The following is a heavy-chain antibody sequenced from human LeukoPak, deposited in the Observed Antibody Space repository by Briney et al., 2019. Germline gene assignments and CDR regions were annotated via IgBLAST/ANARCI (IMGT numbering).Heavy chain of an antibody. CDR2: TYYRSKWYN. D-gene: IGHD6-13*01. Sequence: SQTLSLTCAISGDSVSSNSAAWNWIRQSPSRGLEWLGRTYYRSKWYNDYAVSVKSRITINPDTSKNQFSLQLNSVTPEDTAVYYCARDRAAAGYYYYYGMDVCGKGTSVTVSS. V-gene: IGHV6-1*01. CDR1: GDSVSSNSAA. CDR3: ARDRAAAGYYYYYGMDV. J-gene: IGHJ6*04.